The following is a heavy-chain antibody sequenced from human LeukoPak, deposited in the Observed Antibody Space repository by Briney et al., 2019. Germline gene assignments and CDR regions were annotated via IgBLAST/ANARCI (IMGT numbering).Heavy chain of an antibody. CDR2: IYPGDSDT. J-gene: IGHJ6*03. V-gene: IGHV5-51*01. D-gene: IGHD6-13*01. Sequence: PGETLKISCKGSGYSFTSYWIGWVRQMPGKGLEWMGIIYPGDSDTRYSPSFQGQVTISADKSISTAYLQWSSLKASDTAMYYCARLAAAGPYYYCYYMDVWGKGTTVTVSS. CDR3: ARLAAAGPYYYCYYMDV. CDR1: GYSFTSYW.